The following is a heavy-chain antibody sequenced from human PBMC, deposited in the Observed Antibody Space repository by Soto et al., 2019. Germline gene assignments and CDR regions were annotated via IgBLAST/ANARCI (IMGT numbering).Heavy chain of an antibody. V-gene: IGHV1-69*13. CDR1: GGTFSSYA. CDR3: ARVLPGGYDPFDY. Sequence: GASVKVSCKASGGTFSSYAISWVRQAPGQGLEWMGGIIPIFGTVNYAQKFQGRVTITADESTSTAYMELSSLRSEDTAVYYCARVLPGGYDPFDYWGQGTLVTVSS. D-gene: IGHD5-12*01. CDR2: IIPIFGTV. J-gene: IGHJ4*02.